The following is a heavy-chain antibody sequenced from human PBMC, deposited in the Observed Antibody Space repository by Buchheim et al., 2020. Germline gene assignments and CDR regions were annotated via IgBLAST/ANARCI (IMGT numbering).Heavy chain of an antibody. CDR2: IKQDGSEK. CDR1: GFTFSSYW. J-gene: IGHJ5*02. Sequence: EVQLVESGGGLVQPGGSLRLSCAAFGFTFSSYWMSWVRQAPGKGLEWVANIKQDGSEKYYVDSVKGRFTISRDNAKNSLYLQMNSLRAEDTAVYYCARVDSSGYEDWFDPWGQGTL. CDR3: ARVDSSGYEDWFDP. D-gene: IGHD3-22*01. V-gene: IGHV3-7*01.